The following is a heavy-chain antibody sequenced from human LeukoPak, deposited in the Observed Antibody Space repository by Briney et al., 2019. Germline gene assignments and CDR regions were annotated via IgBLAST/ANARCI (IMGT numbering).Heavy chain of an antibody. D-gene: IGHD3-3*01. J-gene: IGHJ4*02. Sequence: SQTLSLTCAVSGGSISSGGYSWSWIRQPPGKGLEWIGYIYHSGSTYYNPSLKSRVTISVDRSKNQFSLKLSSVTAADTAVYYCASLGWSGYYDYWGQGTLVTVSS. CDR1: GGSISSGGYS. V-gene: IGHV4-30-2*01. CDR3: ASLGWSGYYDY. CDR2: IYHSGST.